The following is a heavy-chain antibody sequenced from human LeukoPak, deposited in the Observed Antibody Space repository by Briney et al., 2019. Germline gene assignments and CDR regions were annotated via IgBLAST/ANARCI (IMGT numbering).Heavy chain of an antibody. D-gene: IGHD6-6*01. V-gene: IGHV4-34*01. CDR2: FNHSRST. CDR1: VGPFSCYY. J-gene: IGHJ4*02. Sequence: SETLSLTCGVYVGPFSCYYGSWIRQPPGKGLEWIGQFNHSRSTNYSPALKSRGTVSVSKSKNQFSLKLSSVTAADTAVYYCARDRTYPQLVYRSYDYWGQGTLVTVSS. CDR3: ARDRTYPQLVYRSYDY.